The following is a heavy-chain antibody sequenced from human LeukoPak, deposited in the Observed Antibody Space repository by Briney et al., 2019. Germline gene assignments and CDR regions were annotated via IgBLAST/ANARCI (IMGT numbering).Heavy chain of an antibody. Sequence: GGSLRLSCAASGFTVSSNYMSWVRQAPGKGLEWVSVIYSGGSTYYADSVKGRFTISRDNSNSMVYYCARPSPPGDGYNPSDYWGQGSLVIVSS. D-gene: IGHD5-24*01. CDR3: Y. CDR2: IYSGGST. V-gene: IGHV3-53*01. J-gene: IGHJ4*02. CDR1: GFTVSSNY.